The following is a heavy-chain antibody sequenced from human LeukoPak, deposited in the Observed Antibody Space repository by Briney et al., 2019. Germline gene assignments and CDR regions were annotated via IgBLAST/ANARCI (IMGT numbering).Heavy chain of an antibody. V-gene: IGHV3-48*03. Sequence: GGSLRLSCAASGFTFSSYEMNWVRQAPGKGLERVSYISSSGSTIYYADSVKGRFTISRDNAKNSLYLQMNSLRAEDTAVYYCARAGYCTNGVCRRDFDYWGQGTLVTVSS. J-gene: IGHJ4*02. CDR2: ISSSGSTI. CDR1: GFTFSSYE. D-gene: IGHD2-8*01. CDR3: ARAGYCTNGVCRRDFDY.